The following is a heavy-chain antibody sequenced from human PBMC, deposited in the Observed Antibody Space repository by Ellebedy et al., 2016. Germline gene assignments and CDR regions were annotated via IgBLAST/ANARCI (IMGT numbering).Heavy chain of an antibody. D-gene: IGHD3-9*01. J-gene: IGHJ3*01. CDR2: IDHSGSP. Sequence: SETLSLXXPVYGGSFSGYSWSWIRQPPGKGLEWIGEIDHSGSPNYNPSLKRRVTISVDTSKNQLSLKLTSATAADTAVYFCARAASYPILSGYYHDAFDFWGQGTMVTVSS. V-gene: IGHV4-34*01. CDR1: GGSFSGYS. CDR3: ARAASYPILSGYYHDAFDF.